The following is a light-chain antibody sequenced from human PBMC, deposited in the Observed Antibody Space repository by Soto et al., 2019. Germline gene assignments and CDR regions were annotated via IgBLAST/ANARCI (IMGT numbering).Light chain of an antibody. CDR1: QSVLSSPHNNNY. Sequence: DIVMTQSPDSLAVSLGERATINCKSSQSVLSSPHNNNYLAWYQHKPGQPPKLLIYWASTRQSGVPDRFSGSGSETDFTLTISSLQAEDVAVYYCHQYDSIPYTFGQVTKLEIK. CDR2: WAS. J-gene: IGKJ2*01. V-gene: IGKV4-1*01. CDR3: HQYDSIPYT.